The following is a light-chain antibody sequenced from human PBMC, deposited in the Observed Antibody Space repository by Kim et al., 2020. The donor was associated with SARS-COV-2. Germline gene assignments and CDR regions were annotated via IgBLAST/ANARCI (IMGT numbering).Light chain of an antibody. V-gene: IGKV3-20*01. J-gene: IGKJ2*01. CDR3: HQYGNSPYT. CDR2: GAS. Sequence: LSPGERATLSCRASQSVNNNYLARYQQKPGQAPRLLIYGASTRATGTPDTFSGSGSVTDFTLTISRLESEDFAVYYCHQYGNSPYTFGQGTKLEIK. CDR1: QSVNNNY.